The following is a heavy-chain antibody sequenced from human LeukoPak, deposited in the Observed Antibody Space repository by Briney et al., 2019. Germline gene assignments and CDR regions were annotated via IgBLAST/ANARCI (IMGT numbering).Heavy chain of an antibody. CDR2: INSDGSST. D-gene: IGHD3-3*01. V-gene: IGHV3-74*01. J-gene: IGHJ6*02. CDR1: GFTFSSYW. Sequence: GGSLRLSCAASGFTFSSYWMHWVRQAPGKGLVWVSRINSDGSSTSYADSVKGRFTISRDNAKNTLYLQMNSLRAEDTAVYYCAREYTAYDFWSGYYSDNYGMDVWGQGTTVTVSS. CDR3: AREYTAYDFWSGYYSDNYGMDV.